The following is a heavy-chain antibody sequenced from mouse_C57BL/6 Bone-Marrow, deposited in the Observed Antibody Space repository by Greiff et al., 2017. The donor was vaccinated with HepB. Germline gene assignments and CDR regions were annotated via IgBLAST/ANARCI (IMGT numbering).Heavy chain of an antibody. D-gene: IGHD2-3*01. Sequence: EVKVVESGGGLVKPGGSLKLSCAASGFTFSSYAMSWVRQTPEKRLEWVATISDGGSYTYYPDNVKGRFTISRDNAKNNLYLQMSHLKSEDTAMYYCAREGDGSDYWGQGTTLTVSS. J-gene: IGHJ2*01. CDR2: ISDGGSYT. V-gene: IGHV5-4*01. CDR3: AREGDGSDY. CDR1: GFTFSSYA.